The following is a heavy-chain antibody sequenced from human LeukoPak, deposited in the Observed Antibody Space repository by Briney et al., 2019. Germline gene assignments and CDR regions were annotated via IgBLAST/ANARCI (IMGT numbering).Heavy chain of an antibody. D-gene: IGHD3-10*02. CDR2: IYYSGST. Sequence: SETLSLTCTVSGGSISSYYWSWIRQPPGKVLEWIGYIYYSGSTNYNPSLKSRVTISVDTSKNQFSLKLSSVTAADTAVYYCARGLFGELLPPYPTYYYYYYMDVWGKGTTVTISS. J-gene: IGHJ6*03. V-gene: IGHV4-59*01. CDR1: GGSISSYY. CDR3: ARGLFGELLPPYPTYYYYYYMDV.